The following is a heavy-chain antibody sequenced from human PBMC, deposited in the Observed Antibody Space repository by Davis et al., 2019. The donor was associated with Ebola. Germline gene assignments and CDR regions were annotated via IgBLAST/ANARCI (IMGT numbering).Heavy chain of an antibody. Sequence: PSETLSLTCTVSGGSISSGGYYWSWIRQHPGKGLEWIGYIYYSGSTYYNPSLKSRVTISVDTSKNQFSLKLSSVTAADTAVYYCAPNNRGLPWTNWGQGTLVTVSS. D-gene: IGHD1/OR15-1a*01. CDR2: IYYSGST. V-gene: IGHV4-31*03. J-gene: IGHJ4*02. CDR1: GGSISSGGYY. CDR3: APNNRGLPWTN.